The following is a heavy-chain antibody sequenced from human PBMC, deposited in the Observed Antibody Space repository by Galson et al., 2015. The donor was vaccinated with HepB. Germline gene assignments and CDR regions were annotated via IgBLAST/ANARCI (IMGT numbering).Heavy chain of an antibody. V-gene: IGHV1-2*06. CDR1: GYIFTGFY. CDR2: VHPATGGT. D-gene: IGHD6-13*01. Sequence: SVKVSCKASGYIFTGFYLHWLRQAPGRGLEWLGRVHPATGGTNYAEKFEDRVTMTRDTSISTAYMELNSLTSDDTAVYYCARDLRGVAVAGTFDYWGQGSLVAVSS. J-gene: IGHJ4*02. CDR3: ARDLRGVAVAGTFDY.